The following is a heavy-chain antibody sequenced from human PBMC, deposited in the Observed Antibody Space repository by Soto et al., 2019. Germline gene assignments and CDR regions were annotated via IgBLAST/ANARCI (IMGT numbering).Heavy chain of an antibody. CDR1: GYTFTSYC. Sequence: ASVKVSCKASGYTFTSYCISWVLQAPGRGLEWMGWISAYNGNTNYAQKLQGRVTMTTDTSTSTAYMELRSLRSDDTAVYYCARGIPYGSGSYGYYFDYWGQGTLVTVSS. J-gene: IGHJ4*02. CDR2: ISAYNGNT. D-gene: IGHD3-10*01. V-gene: IGHV1-18*04. CDR3: ARGIPYGSGSYGYYFDY.